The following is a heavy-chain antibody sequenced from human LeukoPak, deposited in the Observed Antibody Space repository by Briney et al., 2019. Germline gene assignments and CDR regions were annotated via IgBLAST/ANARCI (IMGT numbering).Heavy chain of an antibody. CDR1: GDSVSSSTAA. CDR3: ARGQTYSGRIFDY. V-gene: IGHV6-1*01. J-gene: IGHJ4*02. Sequence: SHTVSLTCAISGDSVSSSTAAWNWIRQPPSRGLEWLGSTYYRSKRYSDFAEYVKSRITIDPDTSQNPLSLRLNSVTPDDTAVYFCARGQTYSGRIFDYWGQGTLVTVSS. D-gene: IGHD5-12*01. CDR2: TYYRSKRYS.